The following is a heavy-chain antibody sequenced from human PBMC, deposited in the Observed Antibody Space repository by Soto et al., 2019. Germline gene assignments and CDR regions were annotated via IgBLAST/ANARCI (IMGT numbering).Heavy chain of an antibody. J-gene: IGHJ5*02. CDR3: ARDYDKSGYDYFDP. D-gene: IGHD3-22*01. CDR2: IDPKSGDT. V-gene: IGHV1-2*02. Sequence: GASVKVSCKASEYSFTGHYLHWVRLAPGLGLEWMGWIDPKSGDTKYSQKFQDRVTMTRVTSINTAYLDLSRLTSDDTAVYYCARDYDKSGYDYFDPWGQGTLVTVSS. CDR1: EYSFTGHY.